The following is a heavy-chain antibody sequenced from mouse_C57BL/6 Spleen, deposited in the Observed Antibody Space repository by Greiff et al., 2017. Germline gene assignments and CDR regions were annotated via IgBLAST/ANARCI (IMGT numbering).Heavy chain of an antibody. D-gene: IGHD5-1-1*01. Sequence: EVQLQESGPGLVKPSQSLSLTCSVTGYSITSGYYWNWIRQFPGNKLEWMGYISYDGSNNYNPSLKNRISITRDTSKNQFFLKLNSVTTEDTATYYCAKYSYAMDYWGQGTSVTVSS. CDR1: GYSITSGYY. CDR2: ISYDGSN. CDR3: AKYSYAMDY. V-gene: IGHV3-6*01. J-gene: IGHJ4*01.